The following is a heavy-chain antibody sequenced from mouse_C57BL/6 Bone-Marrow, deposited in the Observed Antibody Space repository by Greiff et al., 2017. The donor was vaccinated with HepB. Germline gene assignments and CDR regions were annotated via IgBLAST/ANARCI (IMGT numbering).Heavy chain of an antibody. CDR2: IDPSDSYT. Sequence: VQLQQSGAELVKPGASVKLSCKASGYTFTSYWMQWVKQRPGQGLEWIGEIDPSDSYTNYNQKFKGKATLTVDTSSSTAYMQLSSLTSEDSAVYYCARNPYYYEDYWGQGTTLTVSS. CDR1: GYTFTSYW. CDR3: ARNPYYYEDY. V-gene: IGHV1-50*01. D-gene: IGHD1-1*01. J-gene: IGHJ2*01.